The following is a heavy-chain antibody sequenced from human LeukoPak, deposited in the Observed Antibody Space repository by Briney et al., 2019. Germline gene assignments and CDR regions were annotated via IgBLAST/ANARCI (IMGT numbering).Heavy chain of an antibody. D-gene: IGHD2-15*01. J-gene: IGHJ4*02. CDR3: AKDRGEYCSGGSCHSPDY. CDR2: ISYDGSNK. Sequence: GRSLRLSCAAPGFTFSSYGMHWVRQAPGKGLEWVAVISYDGSNKYYADSVEGRFTISRDNSKNTLYLQMNSLRAEDTAVYYCAKDRGEYCSGGSCHSPDYWGQGTLVTVSS. V-gene: IGHV3-30*18. CDR1: GFTFSSYG.